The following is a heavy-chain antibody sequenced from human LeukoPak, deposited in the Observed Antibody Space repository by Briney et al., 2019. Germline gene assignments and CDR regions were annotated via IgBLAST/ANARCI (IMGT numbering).Heavy chain of an antibody. CDR2: IIPIFGTA. CDR1: GGTFSSYA. CDR3: ARDRGYSSSLEYYGMDV. J-gene: IGHJ6*02. D-gene: IGHD6-13*01. V-gene: IGHV1-69*13. Sequence: ASVKVSCKASGGTFSSYAISWVRQAPGQGLEWMGGIIPIFGTANYAQKFQGRVTITAGESTSTAYMELSSLRSEDTAVYYCARDRGYSSSLEYYGMDVWGQGTTVTVSS.